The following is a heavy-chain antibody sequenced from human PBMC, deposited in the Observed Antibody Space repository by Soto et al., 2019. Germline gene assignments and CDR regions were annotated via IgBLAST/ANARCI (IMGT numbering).Heavy chain of an antibody. V-gene: IGHV4-34*01. J-gene: IGHJ6*02. Sequence: PSETLSLTCAVYGGSFSGYYWSWIRQPPGKGLEWIGEINHSGSTNYNPSLKSRVTISVDTSKNQFSLKLSSVTAADTAVYYCARGAQEEDFWSGYLAQDYYYYGMDVWGQGTTVTVSS. D-gene: IGHD3-3*01. CDR2: INHSGST. CDR1: GGSFSGYY. CDR3: ARGAQEEDFWSGYLAQDYYYYGMDV.